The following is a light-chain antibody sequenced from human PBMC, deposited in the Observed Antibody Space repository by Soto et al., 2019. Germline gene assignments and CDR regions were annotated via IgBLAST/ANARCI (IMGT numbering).Light chain of an antibody. CDR1: NSDVGGYNY. CDR3: SSYTTSSTGV. J-gene: IGLJ3*02. Sequence: QSALTQPASVSGSPGQSITISCTGTNSDVGGYNYVSWYQQYPGKAPKLMIYEVSNRPSGVSNRFSGSKSGNTASLTISGLQAEDEADYYCSSYTTSSTGVFGGGTKLTVL. CDR2: EVS. V-gene: IGLV2-14*01.